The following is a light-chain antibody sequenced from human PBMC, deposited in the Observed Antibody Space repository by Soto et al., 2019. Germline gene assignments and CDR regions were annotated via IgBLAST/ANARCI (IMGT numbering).Light chain of an antibody. Sequence: QSALTQPPSASGTPGQRVTISCSGSSSNIGSNAVHWYRQLPGTAPKLLIYSNNQRPSGVPDRFSGSKSGTSASLAISGLQSEDETDYYCAVWDDSLNGVVFGGGTKLTVL. J-gene: IGLJ3*02. CDR2: SNN. CDR3: AVWDDSLNGVV. V-gene: IGLV1-44*01. CDR1: SSNIGSNA.